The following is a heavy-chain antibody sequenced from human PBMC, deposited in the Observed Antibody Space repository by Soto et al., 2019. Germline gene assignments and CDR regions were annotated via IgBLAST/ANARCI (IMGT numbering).Heavy chain of an antibody. CDR1: GFTFSSYS. V-gene: IGHV3-21*01. J-gene: IGHJ3*02. Sequence: EVQLVESGGGLVKPGGSLRLSCAASGFTFSSYSMNWVRQAPGKGLEWVSSISSSSSYIYYADSVKGRFTISRDNAKNSLYVQMISLRAEDTAVYYCASRIVLGPEAFDIWGQGTMVTASS. D-gene: IGHD2-8*02. CDR2: ISSSSSYI. CDR3: ASRIVLGPEAFDI.